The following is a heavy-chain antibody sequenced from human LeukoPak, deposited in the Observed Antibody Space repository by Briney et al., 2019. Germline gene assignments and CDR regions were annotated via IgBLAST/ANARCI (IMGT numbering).Heavy chain of an antibody. CDR2: IYYSGST. V-gene: IGHV4-31*03. CDR3: ACGGDDFYAFDI. CDR1: GGSISSGGYY. J-gene: IGHJ3*02. D-gene: IGHD2-21*02. Sequence: SETLSLTCTVSGGSISSGGYYWSWIRQHPGKGLEWIGYIYYSGSTYYNPSLKSRVAISVDTSKNQFSLKLSSVTAADTAVYYCACGGDDFYAFDIWGQGTMVTVSS.